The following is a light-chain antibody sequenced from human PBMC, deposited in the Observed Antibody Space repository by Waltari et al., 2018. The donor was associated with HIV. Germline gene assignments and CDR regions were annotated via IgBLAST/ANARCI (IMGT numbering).Light chain of an antibody. CDR2: GNS. CDR1: SPNIGAGYD. CDR3: QSYDSSLSGGDVV. V-gene: IGLV1-40*01. J-gene: IGLJ2*01. Sequence: QSVLTQPPSVSGAPGQRVTISCTGSSPNIGAGYDLPWYQHLPGTAPKLLIYGNSNRPSGVPDRFSGSKSGTSASLAITGLQAEDEADYYCQSYDSSLSGGDVVFGGGTKLTVL.